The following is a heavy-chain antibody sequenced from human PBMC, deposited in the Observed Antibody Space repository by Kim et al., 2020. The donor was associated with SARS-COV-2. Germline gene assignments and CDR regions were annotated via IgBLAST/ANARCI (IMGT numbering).Heavy chain of an antibody. V-gene: IGHV3-21*01. Sequence: YIYYATSVKGRLTISRDTATNSLYLQMNSLRAEDTAVYYCARGIAAADYWGQGTLVTVSS. D-gene: IGHD6-13*01. CDR3: ARGIAAADY. CDR2: YI. J-gene: IGHJ4*02.